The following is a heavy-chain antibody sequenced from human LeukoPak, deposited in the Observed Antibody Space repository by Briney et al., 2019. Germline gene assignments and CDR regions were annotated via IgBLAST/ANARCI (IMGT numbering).Heavy chain of an antibody. CDR3: AREEFGWWREFQH. V-gene: IGHV7-4-1*02. CDR2: INTNTGNP. D-gene: IGHD2-15*01. CDR1: GGTFSSYA. J-gene: IGHJ1*01. Sequence: ASVKVSCKASGGTFSSYAISWVRQAPGQGLEWMGWINTNTGNPTYAQGFTGRFVFSLDTSVSTAYLQISSLKAEDTAVYYCAREEFGWWREFQHWGQGTLVTVSS.